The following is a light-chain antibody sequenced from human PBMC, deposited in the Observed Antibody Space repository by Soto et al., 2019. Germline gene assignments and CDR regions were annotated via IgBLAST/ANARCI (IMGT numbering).Light chain of an antibody. CDR2: AAS. V-gene: IGKV1-39*01. J-gene: IGKJ1*01. CDR1: QSISNH. Sequence: DIQMTQSPSSLSASVEDRVIITCRASQSISNHLNWYQQKPGKAPKLLIFAASSLQSGVPSRFSGSRSGPDFTLTISSLQPEDFASYYCQQSYNVLSWTFGQGTKVDIK. CDR3: QQSYNVLSWT.